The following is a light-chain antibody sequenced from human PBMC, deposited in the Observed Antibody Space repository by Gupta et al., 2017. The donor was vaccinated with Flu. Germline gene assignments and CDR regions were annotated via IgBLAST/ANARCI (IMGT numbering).Light chain of an antibody. CDR1: SSNIGSNY. Sequence: QSVLTPPPSASGTPGPRVTIPCSGSSSNIGSNYVYWYQQLPGTAPKLLIYRNNHRPSGVPDRFSGSKSGTSASLAISGLRSEDEADYYCAAWDDSLSGLWVFGGGTKLTVL. CDR2: RNN. CDR3: AAWDDSLSGLWV. J-gene: IGLJ3*02. V-gene: IGLV1-47*01.